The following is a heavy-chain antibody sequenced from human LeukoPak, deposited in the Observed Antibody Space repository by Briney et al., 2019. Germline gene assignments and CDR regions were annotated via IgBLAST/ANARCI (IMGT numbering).Heavy chain of an antibody. Sequence: GGSLRLSCAASGCTFSDYYMSWIRQAPGKGLEWVSYISGSSSYTNYADSVKGRFTISRDNAKDSLYLQMNSLRAEDTAVYYCARDSTRFDPWGQGTLVTVSS. CDR3: ARDSTRFDP. J-gene: IGHJ5*02. CDR2: ISGSSSYT. CDR1: GCTFSDYY. D-gene: IGHD2-2*01. V-gene: IGHV3-11*05.